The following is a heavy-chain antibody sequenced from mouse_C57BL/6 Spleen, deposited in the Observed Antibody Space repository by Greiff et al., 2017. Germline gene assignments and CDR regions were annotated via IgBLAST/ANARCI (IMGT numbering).Heavy chain of an antibody. CDR2: IRLKSDNYAT. CDR1: GFTFSNYW. Sequence: DVQLVESGGGLVQPGGSMKLSCVASGFTFSNYWMNWVRQSPEKGLEWVAQIRLKSDNYATHYAESVKGRFTISRDDSKSSVYLQMNNLRAEDTGIYYCTVGYFDYWGQGTTLTVSS. CDR3: TVGYFDY. V-gene: IGHV6-3*01. J-gene: IGHJ2*01.